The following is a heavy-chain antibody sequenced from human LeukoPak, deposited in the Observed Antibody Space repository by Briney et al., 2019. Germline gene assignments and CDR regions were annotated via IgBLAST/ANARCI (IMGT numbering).Heavy chain of an antibody. V-gene: IGHV5-51*01. J-gene: IGHJ4*02. Sequence: GESLKISCQGSGFTFTTHWIGWVRQMPGKGLEWMGIIYPGDSDTKYSPSFQGQVSISADRSIRTAYLQWTSLKASDTAMYYCARSDYGGNSFDYWSQGTLVTVSS. D-gene: IGHD4-23*01. CDR1: GFTFTTHW. CDR2: IYPGDSDT. CDR3: ARSDYGGNSFDY.